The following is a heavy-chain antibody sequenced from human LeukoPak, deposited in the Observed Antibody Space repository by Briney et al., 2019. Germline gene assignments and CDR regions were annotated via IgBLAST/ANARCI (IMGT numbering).Heavy chain of an antibody. CDR3: VRDNAYTFDY. CDR2: INTNGDSA. CDR1: GFTFSNYA. J-gene: IGHJ4*01. V-gene: IGHV3-74*01. Sequence: PGGSLRLSCTASGFTFSNYAVSWVRQVPGKGLMWVAHINTNGDSANYADSVKGRFTISRDNAKSTLSLQMNSLRAEDTAIYYCVRDNAYTFDYWGQGTLVTVSS. D-gene: IGHD5-24*01.